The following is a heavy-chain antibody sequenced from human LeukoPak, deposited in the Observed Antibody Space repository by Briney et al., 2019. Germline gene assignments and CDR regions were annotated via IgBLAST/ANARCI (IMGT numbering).Heavy chain of an antibody. Sequence: SETLSLTCTVSGGSISSGGYYWRWIRQHPGKGLEWIGYIYYSGSTYYNPSLKSRVTISVDTSKNQFSLKLSSVTAADTAVYYCARDYDSSGYFFAYWGQGTLVTVSS. CDR2: IYYSGST. D-gene: IGHD3-22*01. V-gene: IGHV4-31*03. CDR3: ARDYDSSGYFFAY. CDR1: GGSISSGGYY. J-gene: IGHJ4*02.